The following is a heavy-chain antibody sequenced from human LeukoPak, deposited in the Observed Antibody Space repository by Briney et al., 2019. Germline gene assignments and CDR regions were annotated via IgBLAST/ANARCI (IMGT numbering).Heavy chain of an antibody. Sequence: ASVKASCKASGYTFTSYGISWVRQAPGQGLEWMGWISAYNGNTNYAQKLQGRVTMTTDTSTSTAYMELRSLRSDDTAVYYCARDLGALSTYYYYGMDVWGQGTTVTVSS. D-gene: IGHD1-26*01. J-gene: IGHJ6*02. CDR1: GYTFTSYG. CDR3: ARDLGALSTYYYYGMDV. V-gene: IGHV1-18*01. CDR2: ISAYNGNT.